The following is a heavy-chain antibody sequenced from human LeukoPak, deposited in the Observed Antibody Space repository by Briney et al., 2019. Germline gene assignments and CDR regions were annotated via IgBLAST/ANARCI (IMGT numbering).Heavy chain of an antibody. CDR2: INPNSGGT. D-gene: IGHD3-3*01. V-gene: IGHV1-2*02. CDR3: ARRKIFGEKQPADY. Sequence: ASVKVSCKASGYTFTGYYMHWVRQAAGQGLEWMGWINPNSGGTNYAQKFQGRVTMTRDTSISTAYMELSRLRSDDTAVYSCARRKIFGEKQPADYWGQGTLVTVSS. CDR1: GYTFTGYY. J-gene: IGHJ4*02.